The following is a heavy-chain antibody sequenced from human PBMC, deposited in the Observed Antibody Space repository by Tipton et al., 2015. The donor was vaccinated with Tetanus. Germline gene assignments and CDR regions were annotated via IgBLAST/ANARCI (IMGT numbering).Heavy chain of an antibody. Sequence: GLLKPSETLSLTCTVSGGSVSSGSYYWSWIRQPPGKGLEWIGYIYYSGSTNYNPSLKSRVTISVDTSKNQFSLKLSSVTAADTAVYYCAREARVMYYDYVWGSYRYTPLDYWGQGTLVTVSS. D-gene: IGHD3-16*02. CDR1: GGSVSSGSYY. CDR2: IYYSGST. CDR3: AREARVMYYDYVWGSYRYTPLDY. J-gene: IGHJ4*02. V-gene: IGHV4-61*01.